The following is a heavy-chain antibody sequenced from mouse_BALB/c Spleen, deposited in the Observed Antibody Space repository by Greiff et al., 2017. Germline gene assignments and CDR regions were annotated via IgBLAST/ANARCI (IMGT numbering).Heavy chain of an antibody. V-gene: IGHV2-2*02. CDR2: IWSGGST. Sequence: VKLMESGPGLVQPSQSLSITCTVSGFSLTSYGVHWVRQSPGKGLEWLGVIWSGGSTDYNAAFISRLSISKDNSKSQVFFIMNSLQANDTAIYYCARGGYYGSIFAYWGQGTLVTVAA. CDR1: GFSLTSYG. J-gene: IGHJ3*01. CDR3: ARGGYYGSIFAY. D-gene: IGHD1-1*01.